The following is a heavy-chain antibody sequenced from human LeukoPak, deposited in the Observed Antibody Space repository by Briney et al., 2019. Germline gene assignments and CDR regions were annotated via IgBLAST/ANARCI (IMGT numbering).Heavy chain of an antibody. CDR2: IYYSGNN. V-gene: IGHV4-59*01. Sequence: SETLSLTCTVSGGSISSYYWSWIRQPPGKGLEWIGYIYYSGNNNYYPSLKSRVTISVGTSKNQFSLKLSSVTAADTAVYYCAVDSSGWGTFDYWGQGTLVT. CDR1: GGSISSYY. J-gene: IGHJ4*02. CDR3: AVDSSGWGTFDY. D-gene: IGHD6-19*01.